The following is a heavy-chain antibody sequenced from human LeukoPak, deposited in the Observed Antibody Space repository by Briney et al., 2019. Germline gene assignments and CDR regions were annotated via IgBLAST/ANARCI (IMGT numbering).Heavy chain of an antibody. Sequence: PGGSLRLSCAASGFTFSSYAMHWVRQAPGKGLEWVANIKQDGSEKYYVDSAKGRFTISRDNAKNSLYLQMNSLRAEDTAVYYCATSRTFDYWGQGTLVTVSS. V-gene: IGHV3-7*01. J-gene: IGHJ4*02. CDR1: GFTFSSYA. CDR3: ATSRTFDY. CDR2: IKQDGSEK.